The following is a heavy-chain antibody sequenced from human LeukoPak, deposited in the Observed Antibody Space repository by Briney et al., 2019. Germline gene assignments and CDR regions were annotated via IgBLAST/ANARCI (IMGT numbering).Heavy chain of an antibody. D-gene: IGHD3-22*01. CDR1: GYTFANYG. J-gene: IGHJ4*02. CDR3: ARDHHYYDSNGYFGY. V-gene: IGHV1-18*01. Sequence: VASVTVSCKASGYTFANYGISWVRQAPGQGLEWMAWISVNNGDTKYAQKFQGRVTVTTDTSTSTVYMELRSLTSDDTAVYYCARDHHYYDSNGYFGYWGQGTQVTVSS. CDR2: ISVNNGDT.